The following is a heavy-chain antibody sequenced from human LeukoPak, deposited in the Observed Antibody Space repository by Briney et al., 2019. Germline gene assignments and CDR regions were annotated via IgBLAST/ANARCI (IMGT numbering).Heavy chain of an antibody. Sequence: GESLKISCKGSGYSFSSYWIGWVRQMPGKGLEWMGIMHPGDSDIRYSPSFQGQVTISADKSISTAYLQWSSLKASDTAMYYCARPDCSGGSCYSFSAFGIWGQGTMVTVSS. J-gene: IGHJ3*02. CDR2: MHPGDSDI. CDR3: ARPDCSGGSCYSFSAFGI. D-gene: IGHD2-15*01. CDR1: GYSFSSYW. V-gene: IGHV5-51*01.